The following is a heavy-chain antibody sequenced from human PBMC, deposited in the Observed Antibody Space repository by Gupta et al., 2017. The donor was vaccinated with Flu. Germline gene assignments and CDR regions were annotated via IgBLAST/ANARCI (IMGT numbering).Heavy chain of an antibody. CDR3: TRHGGGGYCSGGSCYTRDDAFDI. Sequence: EVQLVESGGGLVQPGGSLKLSCAASGFTFSRSAMPWVRQASGKGLEWVGRIRSKANSYATAYAASVKGRFTISRDDSKNTAYLQMNSLKTEDTAVYYCTRHGGGGYCSGGSCYTRDDAFDIWGQGTMVTVSS. J-gene: IGHJ3*02. V-gene: IGHV3-73*02. D-gene: IGHD2-15*01. CDR1: GFTFSRSA. CDR2: IRSKANSYAT.